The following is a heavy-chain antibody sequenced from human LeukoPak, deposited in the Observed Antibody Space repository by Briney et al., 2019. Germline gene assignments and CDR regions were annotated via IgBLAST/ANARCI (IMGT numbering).Heavy chain of an antibody. CDR1: GFTFSSYA. V-gene: IGHV3-23*01. J-gene: IGHJ4*02. Sequence: GGSLRLSCAASGFTFSSYAMSWVRQAPGKGLEWVSAISGSGGSTYYADSVKGRFTISRDNSKNTLYLQMNSLRAEDTAVYYCAKGGGYSSSWLGLYFDYWGQGTLVTVS. CDR2: ISGSGGST. CDR3: AKGGGYSSSWLGLYFDY. D-gene: IGHD6-13*01.